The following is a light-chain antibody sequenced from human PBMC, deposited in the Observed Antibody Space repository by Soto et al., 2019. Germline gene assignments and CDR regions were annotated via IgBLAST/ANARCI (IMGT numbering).Light chain of an antibody. Sequence: EIVLTQSPGTLSLSLGERATLSCRASQSVSSSYLAWYQQKPGQAPRLLIYGASSRATGIPDRFSGSGSETDFTLTISRLEPEDFAVYYCQQYGSSPPSYTFGQGTKLEIK. CDR3: QQYGSSPPSYT. CDR1: QSVSSSY. J-gene: IGKJ2*01. V-gene: IGKV3-20*01. CDR2: GAS.